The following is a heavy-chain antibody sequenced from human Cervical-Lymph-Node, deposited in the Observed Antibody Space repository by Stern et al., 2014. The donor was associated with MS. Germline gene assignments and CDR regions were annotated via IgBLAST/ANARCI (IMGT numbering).Heavy chain of an antibody. D-gene: IGHD4-17*01. J-gene: IGHJ4*02. CDR3: ARHTGDYAFDY. V-gene: IGHV5-51*01. Sequence: EVQLEESGAEVKKPGESLKISCQVSGYNFPVYWIGWVRQTPGKGLEWMGIIYPPDSDTRYSPSFQGQVSMSVDKSVSTAYLQWSSLKASDTALYFCARHTGDYAFDYWGQGTLVIVSS. CDR1: GYNFPVYW. CDR2: IYPPDSDT.